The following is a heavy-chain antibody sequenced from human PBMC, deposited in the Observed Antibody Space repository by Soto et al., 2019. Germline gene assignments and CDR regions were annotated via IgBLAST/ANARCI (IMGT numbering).Heavy chain of an antibody. CDR3: ASPVDYYDSSGIFGY. J-gene: IGHJ4*02. V-gene: IGHV3-21*01. Sequence: PGGSLRLSCAASGFTFSSYSMNWVRQAPGKGLEWVSSISSSSSYIYYADSVKGRFTISRDNAKNSLYLQMNSLRAEDTAVYYCASPVDYYDSSGIFGYWGQGTLVTVSS. CDR2: ISSSSSYI. CDR1: GFTFSSYS. D-gene: IGHD3-22*01.